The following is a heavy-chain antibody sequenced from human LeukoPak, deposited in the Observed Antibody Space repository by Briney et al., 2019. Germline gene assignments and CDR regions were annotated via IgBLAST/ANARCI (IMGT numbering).Heavy chain of an antibody. D-gene: IGHD6-13*01. Sequence: GESLKISCKGSGDSFTSNWIGWVRQMPGKGLEWMGIIYPGDSDTRYSPSFQGQVTISADKSISTAYLQWSSLKASDTALYYCARPSSSWYDNFDYWGQGTLVTVSS. V-gene: IGHV5-51*01. CDR1: GDSFTSNW. CDR3: ARPSSSWYDNFDY. J-gene: IGHJ4*02. CDR2: IYPGDSDT.